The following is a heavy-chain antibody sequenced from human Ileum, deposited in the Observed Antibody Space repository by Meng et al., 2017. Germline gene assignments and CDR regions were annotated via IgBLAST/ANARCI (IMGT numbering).Heavy chain of an antibody. D-gene: IGHD4/OR15-4a*01. CDR1: GYDFFGFW. Sequence: GESLKISCKGSGYDFFGFWIGWVRQMPGKGLEWVGSIYPDDSNTRYSPSFQGQVAMSADKSISTAYLQWRSLKASDTAVYYCTRHMGTNLMANWFDPWGQGTLVTVSS. J-gene: IGHJ5*02. CDR3: TRHMGTNLMANWFDP. CDR2: IYPDDSNT. V-gene: IGHV5-51*01.